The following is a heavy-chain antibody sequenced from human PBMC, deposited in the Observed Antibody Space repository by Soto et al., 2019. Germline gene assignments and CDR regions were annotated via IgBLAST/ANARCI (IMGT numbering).Heavy chain of an antibody. CDR2: IRWSSGGI. D-gene: IGHD2-2*01. Sequence: EVPLVESGGGLVQPGRSLRLSCVASGFIFEDYAMHWVRQAPGQGLEWVSSIRWSSGGIDYADSVKGRFTISRDNAKNSLYLQMNSLKPDDTALYYCAKDASYAIDYWGQGTLVTVSS. CDR3: AKDASYAIDY. CDR1: GFIFEDYA. V-gene: IGHV3-9*01. J-gene: IGHJ4*02.